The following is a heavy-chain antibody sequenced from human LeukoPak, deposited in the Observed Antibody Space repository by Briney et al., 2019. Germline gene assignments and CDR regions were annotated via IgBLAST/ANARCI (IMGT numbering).Heavy chain of an antibody. V-gene: IGHV1-24*01. J-gene: IGHJ4*02. D-gene: IGHD3-3*01. Sequence: GASVKVSCTVSGYTLTELSMHWVRQAPGKGLEWMGGFDPEDGETIYAQKFQGRVTMTEDTSTDTAYMELSSLRSEDTAVYYCATLRYYDFWSGYFDYWGQGTLVTVSS. CDR2: FDPEDGET. CDR3: ATLRYYDFWSGYFDY. CDR1: GYTLTELS.